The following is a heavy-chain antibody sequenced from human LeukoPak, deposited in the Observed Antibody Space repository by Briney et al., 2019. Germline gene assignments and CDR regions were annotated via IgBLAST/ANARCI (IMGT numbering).Heavy chain of an antibody. CDR3: ARLYDILTGYSINQDAYFDY. CDR2: IIPIFGTA. V-gene: IGHV1-69*13. D-gene: IGHD3-9*01. CDR1: GGTFSSYA. Sequence: ASVKVSCKASGGTFSSYAISWVRQAPGQGLEWMGGIIPIFGTANYAQKFQGRVTITADESTSTAYMELSSLRSEDTAVYYCARLYDILTGYSINQDAYFDYWGQGTLVTVSP. J-gene: IGHJ4*02.